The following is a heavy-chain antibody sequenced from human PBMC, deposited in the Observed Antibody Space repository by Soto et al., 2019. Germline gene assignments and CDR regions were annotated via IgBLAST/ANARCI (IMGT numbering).Heavy chain of an antibody. J-gene: IGHJ4*02. CDR2: MNPKSGNT. D-gene: IGHD4-4*01. CDR3: SRSPSWETIVIPYYFVY. V-gene: IGHV1-8*01. Sequence: QVQLVQSGAEVKKPGASVKVSCKASRYTFIRYDINWVRQATGQGLEWMGCMNPKSGNTGYAQNFQGRVTMTRNTSISTAYMELSSLRSEDTDVEYGSRSPSWETIVIPYYFVYWGKGTLVTVSS. CDR1: RYTFIRYD.